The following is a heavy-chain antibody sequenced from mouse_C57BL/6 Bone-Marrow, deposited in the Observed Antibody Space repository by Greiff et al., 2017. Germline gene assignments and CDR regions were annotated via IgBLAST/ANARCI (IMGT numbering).Heavy chain of an antibody. CDR2: INPGSGGT. Sequence: QVQLQQSGAELVRPGTSVKVSCKASGYAFTNYLIEWVKQRPGQGLEWIGVINPGSGGTNYNEKFKGKATLTADKSSSTAYMQLSSLTSEDSAVXFCARGSAGAMDYWGQGTSVTVSS. J-gene: IGHJ4*01. V-gene: IGHV1-54*01. CDR3: ARGSAGAMDY. CDR1: GYAFTNYL. D-gene: IGHD1-1*02.